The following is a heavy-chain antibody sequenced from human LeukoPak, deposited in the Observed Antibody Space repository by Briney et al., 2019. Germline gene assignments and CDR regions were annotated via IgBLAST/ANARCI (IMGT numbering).Heavy chain of an antibody. D-gene: IGHD3-16*01. CDR1: GFTFSSYG. V-gene: IGHV3-30*18. CDR3: AKDGGQGVANFDY. Sequence: GGSLRLSCAASGFTFSSYGMHWVRQAPGKGLEWVAVISYDESNKFYTDSVKGRFTISRDNSKNTPYLQMNSLRAEDTAVYYCAKDGGQGVANFDYWGQGTLVTVSS. J-gene: IGHJ4*02. CDR2: ISYDESNK.